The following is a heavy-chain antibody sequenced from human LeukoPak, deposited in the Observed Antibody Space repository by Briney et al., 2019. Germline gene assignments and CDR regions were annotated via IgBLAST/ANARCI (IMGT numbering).Heavy chain of an antibody. CDR1: GGSISSYY. D-gene: IGHD2-8*02. CDR2: ISDIGSI. CDR3: AGHRPRNTVDF. V-gene: IGHV4-59*08. J-gene: IGHJ4*02. Sequence: PSGTLSLTCTVSGGSISSYYWSWIRQPPGKGLEWIAYISDIGSINYNPSLKSRVTISLDTSKNQFSLKLSSVTAADTAVYYCAGHRPRNTVDFWGQGTLVTVSS.